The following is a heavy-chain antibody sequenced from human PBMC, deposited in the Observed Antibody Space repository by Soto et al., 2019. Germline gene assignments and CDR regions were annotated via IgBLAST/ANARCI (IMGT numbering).Heavy chain of an antibody. CDR1: GDSVSSNSAG. CDR3: ARGEQYSGRIFDY. V-gene: IGHV6-1*01. J-gene: IGHJ4*01. CDR2: TYYRSKWYY. D-gene: IGHD1-26*01. Sequence: PSQTLSLTCAIAGDSVSSNSAGWSWVRQSPSRGLEWLGRTYYRSKWYYEYAVSVRGRITINPDTSKDQYSLQLNSVTPEDTAVYFCARGEQYSGRIFDYWGQGTLVTVSS.